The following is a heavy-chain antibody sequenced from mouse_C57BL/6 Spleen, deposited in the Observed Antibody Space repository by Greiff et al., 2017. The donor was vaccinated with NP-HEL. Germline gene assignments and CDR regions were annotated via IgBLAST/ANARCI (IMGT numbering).Heavy chain of an antibody. J-gene: IGHJ2*01. D-gene: IGHD1-3*01. CDR1: GYAFSSYW. Sequence: VQLQQSGAELVKPGASVKLSCKASGYAFSSYWMNWVKQRPGKGLEWIGQIYPGDGDTNYNGKFKGKATLTADKSSSTAYMQLSSLTSEDSAVYYCARAEITSCATDYWGQGTPLTVSA. CDR2: IYPGDGDT. CDR3: ARAEITSCATDY. V-gene: IGHV1-80*01.